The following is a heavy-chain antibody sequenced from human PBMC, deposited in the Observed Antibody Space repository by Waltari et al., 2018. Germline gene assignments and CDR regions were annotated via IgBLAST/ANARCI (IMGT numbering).Heavy chain of an antibody. V-gene: IGHV3-48*04. CDR2: ISSNTI. CDR3: ARDLNWGFDY. J-gene: IGHJ4*02. CDR1: GFTFSSYS. Sequence: EVQLVESGGDLVEPGGSLRLSCAASGFTFSSYSINWVRQAPGKGLEWVSHISSNTISHADSVKGRFTISRDNAKNSLYLQMNSLRAEDTAVYYCARDLNWGFDYWGQGTLVTVSS. D-gene: IGHD7-27*01.